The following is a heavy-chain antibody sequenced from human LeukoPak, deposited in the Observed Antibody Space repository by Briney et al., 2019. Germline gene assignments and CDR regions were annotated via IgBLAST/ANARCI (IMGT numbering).Heavy chain of an antibody. Sequence: PGGSLRLSYAASGFTFSSYAMSWVRQAPGKGLEWVSAITGSGGTTYYADSVMGRFTISRDNAKNSLYLQMNSLRAEDTAVYYCAELGITMIGGVWGKGTTVTISS. V-gene: IGHV3-23*01. D-gene: IGHD3-10*02. CDR2: ITGSGGTT. CDR1: GFTFSSYA. J-gene: IGHJ6*04. CDR3: AELGITMIGGV.